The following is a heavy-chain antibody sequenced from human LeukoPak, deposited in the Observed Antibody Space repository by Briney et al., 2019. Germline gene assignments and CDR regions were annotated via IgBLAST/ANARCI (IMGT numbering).Heavy chain of an antibody. J-gene: IGHJ5*02. CDR3: ARGEVRARKGIRFDP. D-gene: IGHD3-10*01. Sequence: SETLSLTCTVSGGSISSYYWSWIRQPPGKGLEWIGYIYYSGSTNYNPSFKSRVTISVDTSKNQFSLKLSSVTAADTAVCYCARGEVRARKGIRFDPWGQGTLVTVSS. CDR1: GGSISSYY. CDR2: IYYSGST. V-gene: IGHV4-59*01.